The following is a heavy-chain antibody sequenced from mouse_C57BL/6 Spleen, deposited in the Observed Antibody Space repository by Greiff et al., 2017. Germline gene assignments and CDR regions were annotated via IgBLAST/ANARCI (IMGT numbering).Heavy chain of an antibody. CDR3: ARGGDYYGSSYGYFDV. CDR1: GYAFSSSW. CDR2: IYPGDGDT. D-gene: IGHD1-1*01. V-gene: IGHV1-82*01. J-gene: IGHJ1*03. Sequence: VQLQQSGPELVKPGASVKISCKASGYAFSSSWMNWVKQRPGKGLEWIGRIYPGDGDTNYNGKFKGKATLTADRSSSTAYMQLSSLTSEDSAVYFCARGGDYYGSSYGYFDVWGTGTTVTVSS.